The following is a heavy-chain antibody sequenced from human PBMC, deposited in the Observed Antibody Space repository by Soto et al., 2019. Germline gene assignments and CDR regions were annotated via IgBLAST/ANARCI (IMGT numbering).Heavy chain of an antibody. V-gene: IGHV1-18*04. Sequence: QVQLVQSGAEVTKPGASVKVSCKASGYTFTSYGLSWVRQAPGQGLEWMGWISAYNGNTNYAQKLQGRVTMTTDTSTSTAYMELRSLRSDDTAVYYCASDYDFWSGSHRYGMDVWGQGSTVTVSS. D-gene: IGHD3-3*01. CDR1: GYTFTSYG. J-gene: IGHJ6*02. CDR3: ASDYDFWSGSHRYGMDV. CDR2: ISAYNGNT.